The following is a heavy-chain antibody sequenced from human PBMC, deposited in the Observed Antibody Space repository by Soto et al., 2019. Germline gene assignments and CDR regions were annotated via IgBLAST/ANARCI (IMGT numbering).Heavy chain of an antibody. CDR2: IKSKRSGVTR. V-gene: IGHV3-15*01. Sequence: GRELILPCSASGFAFSPAWMTGVRQAPGKGLEWVALIKSKRSGVTRAYAAPVNGRFTISREDTENTADQQMNSLKTEETAGNYYEVDNEARGFGESNYWGRGTLLTVS. CDR3: EVDNEARGFGESNY. D-gene: IGHD3-10*01. CDR1: GFAFSPAW. J-gene: IGHJ4*02.